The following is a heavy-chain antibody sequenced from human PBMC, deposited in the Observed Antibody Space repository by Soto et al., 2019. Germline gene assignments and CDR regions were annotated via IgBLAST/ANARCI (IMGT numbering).Heavy chain of an antibody. CDR1: GFTFSGFD. CDR2: IXTXXXP. CDR3: ARAVPGYGGYYFDY. Sequence: GGSQRLCCAASGFTFSGFDRHWVRQVTGKRLXXVXXIXTXXXPXXAVSVKGRFTVSRDNAKNSIFLEMNSLSAGDTAVYFCARAVPGYGGYYFDYWGQGDLVTV. D-gene: IGHD4-17*01. J-gene: IGHJ4*02. V-gene: IGHV3-13*05.